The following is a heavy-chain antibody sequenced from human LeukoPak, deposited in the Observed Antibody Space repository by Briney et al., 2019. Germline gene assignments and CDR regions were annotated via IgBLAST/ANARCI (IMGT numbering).Heavy chain of an antibody. J-gene: IGHJ5*02. D-gene: IGHD3-10*01. V-gene: IGHV1-2*04. CDR3: ASAGYGSGYNWFDP. CDR2: INPNSGGT. Sequence: ASVKVSCKASGYTFTGYYMHWVRQAPGQGLEWMGWINPNSGGTNYAQKFQGWVTMTRDTSISTAYMELSRLRSDDTAVYYCASAGYGSGYNWFDPWGQGTLVTVSS. CDR1: GYTFTGYY.